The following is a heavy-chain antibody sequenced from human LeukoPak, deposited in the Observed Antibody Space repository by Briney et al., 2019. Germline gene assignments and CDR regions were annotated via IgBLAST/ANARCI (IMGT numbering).Heavy chain of an antibody. CDR3: TTDPFTYYYDSSGPPPFDY. D-gene: IGHD3-22*01. Sequence: GGALRLSCSASGFIFGDYNMNWVRQAPGEGLEGVGRIKSKTDGGTTDYAAPVKGRFTISRDDSKNTLYLQMNSLRPEDTAVYYCTTDPFTYYYDSSGPPPFDYWGQGTLVTVSS. V-gene: IGHV3-15*07. CDR2: IKSKTDGGTT. J-gene: IGHJ4*02. CDR1: GFIFGDYN.